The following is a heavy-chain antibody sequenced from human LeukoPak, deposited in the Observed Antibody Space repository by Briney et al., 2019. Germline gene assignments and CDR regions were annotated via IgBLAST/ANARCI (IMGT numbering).Heavy chain of an antibody. CDR3: ARHGPNYDFWSGYYSTPFDY. V-gene: IGHV4-39*01. J-gene: IGHJ4*02. D-gene: IGHD3-3*01. CDR1: GGSISSSSYY. CDR2: IYYSGST. Sequence: SETLSLTGTVSGGSISSSSYYWGWIRQPPGKGLEWIGSIYYSGSTYYNPSLKSRVTISVDTSKNQFSLKLSSVTAADTAVYYCARHGPNYDFWSGYYSTPFDYWGQGTLVTVSS.